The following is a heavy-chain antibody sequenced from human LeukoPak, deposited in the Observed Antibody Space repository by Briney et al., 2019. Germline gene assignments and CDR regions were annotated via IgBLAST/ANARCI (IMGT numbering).Heavy chain of an antibody. CDR1: GGSISSGDYY. Sequence: SQSLSLTGTVSGGSISSGDYYWSWNRQPPGKGLEWIGYIFYSGSTNYNPSLKSRVTMSLDTSKNQFSLKLNSVTAADTAVYYCARTLPGGLFDYWGQGTLVTVSS. CDR3: ARTLPGGLFDY. CDR2: IFYSGST. J-gene: IGHJ4*02. V-gene: IGHV4-30-4*01. D-gene: IGHD3-16*01.